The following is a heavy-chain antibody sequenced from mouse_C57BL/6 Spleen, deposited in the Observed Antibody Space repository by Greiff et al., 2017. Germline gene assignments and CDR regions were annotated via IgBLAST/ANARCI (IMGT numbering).Heavy chain of an antibody. D-gene: IGHD1-1*01. CDR1: GFTFSSYT. CDR2: ISGGGGNT. V-gene: IGHV5-9*01. CDR3: AQYDDGRSYYAMDY. J-gene: IGHJ4*01. Sequence: EVKLVESGGGLVKPGGSLKLSCAASGFTFSSYTMSWVRQTPEKRLEWVATISGGGGNTYYPDSVKGRFTISRDNAKNTLYLQMSSLRSEDTALYYCAQYDDGRSYYAMDYWGQGTSVTVSS.